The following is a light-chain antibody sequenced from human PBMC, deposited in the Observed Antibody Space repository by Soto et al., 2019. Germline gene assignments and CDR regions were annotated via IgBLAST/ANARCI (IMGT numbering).Light chain of an antibody. CDR3: QQYNDWPLT. Sequence: EIVLTQSPGALPLSPGERATLSCRASQNVSSNLLAWYQQKPGQAPSLLIYGAFTRATGIPARFSGTGSGTESTLTISSLQSEDFALYYCQQYNDWPLTFGQGTKVDIK. J-gene: IGKJ1*01. CDR1: QNVSSN. CDR2: GAF. V-gene: IGKV3-15*01.